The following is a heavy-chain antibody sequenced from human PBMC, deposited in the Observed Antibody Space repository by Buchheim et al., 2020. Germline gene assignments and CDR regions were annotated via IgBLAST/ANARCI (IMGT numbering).Heavy chain of an antibody. Sequence: QVQLQESGPGLVKPSETLSLTCTVSGGSISSYYWSWIRQPPGKGLEWSGYIYYSGSTNYNPSLKSRVTISVDTSKNQFSLKLSSVTAADTAVYYCARAPEAGDGLDYWGQGTL. V-gene: IGHV4-59*01. D-gene: IGHD7-27*01. CDR2: IYYSGST. CDR3: ARAPEAGDGLDY. J-gene: IGHJ4*02. CDR1: GGSISSYY.